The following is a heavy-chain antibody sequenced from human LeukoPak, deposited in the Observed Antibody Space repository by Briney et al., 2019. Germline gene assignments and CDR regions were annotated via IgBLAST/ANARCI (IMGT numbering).Heavy chain of an antibody. Sequence: GRSLRLSCAASGFTFSSYAMHWVRQAPGKGLEWVAVISCDGSNKYYADSVKGRFTISRDNSKNTLYLQMNSLRAEDTAVYYCARAGWVLDYFDYWGQGTLVTVSS. J-gene: IGHJ4*02. D-gene: IGHD2-8*02. V-gene: IGHV3-30-3*01. CDR3: ARAGWVLDYFDY. CDR1: GFTFSSYA. CDR2: ISCDGSNK.